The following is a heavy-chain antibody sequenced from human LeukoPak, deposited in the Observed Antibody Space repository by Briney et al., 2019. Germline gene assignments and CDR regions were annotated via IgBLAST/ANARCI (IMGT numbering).Heavy chain of an antibody. J-gene: IGHJ5*02. Sequence: GSLRLSCAASGFTFSSYSMNWVRQAPGKGLEWIGSIYSSGSTYYNPSLKSRVTISVDTSKNQFSLKLTSVTAADTAVYYCARHYGPWGQGTLVTVSS. CDR2: IYSSGST. CDR3: ARHYGP. D-gene: IGHD4-17*01. V-gene: IGHV4-39*01. CDR1: GFTFSSYSMN.